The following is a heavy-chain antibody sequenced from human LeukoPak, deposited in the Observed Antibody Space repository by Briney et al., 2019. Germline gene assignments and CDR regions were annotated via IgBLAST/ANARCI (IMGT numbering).Heavy chain of an antibody. CDR2: IYSSGST. Sequence: SETLSLTCTVSGGSISSYYWSWIRQPAGKGLEWIGRIYSSGSTNYNPSLKSRVTMSVDTSKNQFSLKLSSVTAADTAVYYCARDVAGAASNYVDYWGQGTLVTVSS. D-gene: IGHD2-15*01. CDR1: GGSISSYY. V-gene: IGHV4-4*07. J-gene: IGHJ4*02. CDR3: ARDVAGAASNYVDY.